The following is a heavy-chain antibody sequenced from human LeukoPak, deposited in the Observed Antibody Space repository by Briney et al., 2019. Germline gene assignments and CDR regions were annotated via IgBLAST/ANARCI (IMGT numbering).Heavy chain of an antibody. V-gene: IGHV4-4*02. CDR2: IYHSGST. Sequence: SGTLSLTCAVSGGSISSSNWWSWVRQPPGKGLEWIGEIYHSGSTNYNPSLKSRVTISVDKSKNQFSLKLSSVTAADTAVYYCASFYCSGGSCYQYYYYYYMDVWGKGTTVTISS. J-gene: IGHJ6*03. CDR3: ASFYCSGGSCYQYYYYYYMDV. D-gene: IGHD2-15*01. CDR1: GGSISSSNW.